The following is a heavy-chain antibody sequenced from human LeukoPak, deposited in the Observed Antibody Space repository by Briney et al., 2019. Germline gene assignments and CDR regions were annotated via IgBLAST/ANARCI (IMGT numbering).Heavy chain of an antibody. V-gene: IGHV3-21*04. Sequence: GGSLRLSCAASGFTFSSYSMNWVRQAPGKGLEWVSSISSSSSYIYYADSVKGRFTISRDNAKNSLYLQMNSLRAEDTAVYSCAKERGYCSSTSCSPFDYWGQGTLVTVSS. CDR2: ISSSSSYI. D-gene: IGHD2-2*01. J-gene: IGHJ4*02. CDR1: GFTFSSYS. CDR3: AKERGYCSSTSCSPFDY.